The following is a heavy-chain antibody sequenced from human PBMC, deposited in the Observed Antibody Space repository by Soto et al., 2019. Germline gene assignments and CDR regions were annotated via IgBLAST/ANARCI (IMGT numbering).Heavy chain of an antibody. J-gene: IGHJ6*03. V-gene: IGHV3-23*01. D-gene: IGHD5-12*01. CDR3: ANPSSWLRDYYYYMDV. Sequence: EVQLLESGGGLVQPGGSLRLSCAASGFTFSSYAMSWVRQARGKGLEWVSAISGSGGSTYYADSVKGRFTISRDNSKNTLYLQMNSLRAEDTAVYYCANPSSWLRDYYYYMDVWGKGTTVTVSS. CDR1: GFTFSSYA. CDR2: ISGSGGST.